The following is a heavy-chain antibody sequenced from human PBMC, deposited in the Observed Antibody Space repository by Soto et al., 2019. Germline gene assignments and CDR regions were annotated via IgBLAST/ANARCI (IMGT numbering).Heavy chain of an antibody. CDR3: AKQTGTTDFYYYYYMDL. V-gene: IGHV3-23*01. D-gene: IGHD1-7*01. Sequence: PGGSLRLSCAASGFTFSSYAMSWVRQAPGKGLEWVSAISGSGGSTYYADSVKGRFTISRDNSKNTLYLQMNSLRAEDTAVYYCAKQTGTTDFYYYYYMDLWGKGTKVTVSS. CDR1: GFTFSSYA. CDR2: ISGSGGST. J-gene: IGHJ6*03.